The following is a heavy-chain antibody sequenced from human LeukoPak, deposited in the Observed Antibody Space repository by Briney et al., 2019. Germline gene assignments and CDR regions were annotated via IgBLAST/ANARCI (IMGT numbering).Heavy chain of an antibody. V-gene: IGHV3-30-3*01. Sequence: GGSLRLSCAASGFNFNNCAMHWVRQAPGKGLEGVAVISYDGNSKYYADSVKGRFTISRDNSKNTLYLQMNSLRPEDTAMYYCARGPGYYYGDYWGQGTLVTVSS. CDR1: GFNFNNCA. J-gene: IGHJ4*02. CDR2: ISYDGNSK. D-gene: IGHD3-22*01. CDR3: ARGPGYYYGDY.